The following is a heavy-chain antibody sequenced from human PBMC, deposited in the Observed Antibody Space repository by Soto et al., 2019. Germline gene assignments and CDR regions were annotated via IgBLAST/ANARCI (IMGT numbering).Heavy chain of an antibody. D-gene: IGHD3-3*01. J-gene: IGHJ4*02. V-gene: IGHV4-39*02. CDR2: VHYSGNT. CDR3: ARADGFGVVTPFMDS. Sequence: PSETLSLTCSVSGDSISSGRFHWGWIRQPPGKGLEFIATVHYSGNTHYNPSLRSRVTIFVDTSKSHFSLRLSSVTAADTAVYCARADGFGVVTPFMDSWGQGILVTVSS. CDR1: GDSISSGRFH.